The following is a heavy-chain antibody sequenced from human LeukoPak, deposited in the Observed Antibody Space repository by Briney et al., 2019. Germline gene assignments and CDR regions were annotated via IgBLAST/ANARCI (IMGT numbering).Heavy chain of an antibody. V-gene: IGHV3-21*01. CDR3: ARDYSRVVVPSSDAFDI. Sequence: GGSLRLSCAASGFTFSSYSMNWVRQAPGKGLEWVSSISSSSSYIYYADSVKGRFTISRDNAKNSLYLQMNSLRAEDTAVYYCARDYSRVVVPSSDAFDIWGQGTMVTVSS. J-gene: IGHJ3*02. CDR1: GFTFSSYS. CDR2: ISSSSSYI. D-gene: IGHD2-2*01.